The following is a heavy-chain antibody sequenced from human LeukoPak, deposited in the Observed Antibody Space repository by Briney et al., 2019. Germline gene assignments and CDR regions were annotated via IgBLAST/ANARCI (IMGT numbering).Heavy chain of an antibody. CDR1: GFTFSSSA. J-gene: IGHJ4*02. CDR3: ANEIRPNDY. Sequence: GGSLRLSCAASGFTFSSSAMSWVRQVPGKGLEWVSAISISGSKTYYADSVKGRFTISRDNSKNTLYLQMNSLRAEDTAVYYCANEIRPNDYWGQGTQVTVSS. V-gene: IGHV3-23*01. CDR2: ISISGSKT. D-gene: IGHD4-17*01.